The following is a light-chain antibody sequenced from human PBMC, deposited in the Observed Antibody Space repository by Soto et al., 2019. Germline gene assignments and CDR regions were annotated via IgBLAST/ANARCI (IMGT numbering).Light chain of an antibody. CDR1: QSVSSN. CDR2: GAS. CDR3: QQYGSSPPVT. Sequence: EIVMTQSPATLSVSPGERATLSCRASQSVSSNLAWYQQKPGQAPRLLIYGASTRATGIPARFSGSGSGTDFTLTISRLEPEDFAVYYCQQYGSSPPVTFGGGTKVDI. J-gene: IGKJ4*01. V-gene: IGKV3-15*01.